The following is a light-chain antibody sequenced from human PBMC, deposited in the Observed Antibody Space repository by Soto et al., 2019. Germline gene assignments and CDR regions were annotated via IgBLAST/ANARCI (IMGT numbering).Light chain of an antibody. J-gene: IGKJ1*01. CDR1: QSVSSSY. V-gene: IGKV3-20*01. Sequence: EIVLTQSPGTLSLSPGERATLSCRASQSVSSSYLAWYQQKPGQAPRPLIFGASIRVTGIPDRFIGSGSGTDFTLTISRLEPEDFAVYYCQHYVTSLTTFGQGTKVDIK. CDR2: GAS. CDR3: QHYVTSLTT.